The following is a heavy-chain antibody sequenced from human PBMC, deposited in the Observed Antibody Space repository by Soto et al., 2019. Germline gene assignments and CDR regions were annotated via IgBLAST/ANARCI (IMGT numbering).Heavy chain of an antibody. CDR1: GYSFTSYW. CDR3: ARDLLPYNWNYSNWFDP. D-gene: IGHD1-7*01. CDR2: IYPGDSDT. Sequence: GESLKISCKGSGYSFTSYWIGWVRQMPGKGLEWMGIIYPGDSDTRYSPSFQGQVTISADKSISTAYLQWSSLKASDTAMYYCARDLLPYNWNYSNWFDPWGQGTLVTVSS. J-gene: IGHJ5*02. V-gene: IGHV5-51*01.